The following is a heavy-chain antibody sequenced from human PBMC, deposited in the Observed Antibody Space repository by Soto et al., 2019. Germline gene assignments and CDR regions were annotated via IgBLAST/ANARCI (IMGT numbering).Heavy chain of an antibody. V-gene: IGHV4-38-2*02. CDR2: IYHSGST. Sequence: KASETLSLTCAVSGYSISSGYYWGWIRQPPGKGLEWIGSIYHSGSTYYNPSLKSRVTISVDTSKNQFSLKLSSVTAADTAVYYCARDVHESGYYYYYYGMDVWGQGTTVTVSS. CDR1: GYSISSGYY. D-gene: IGHD3-3*01. CDR3: ARDVHESGYYYYYYGMDV. J-gene: IGHJ6*02.